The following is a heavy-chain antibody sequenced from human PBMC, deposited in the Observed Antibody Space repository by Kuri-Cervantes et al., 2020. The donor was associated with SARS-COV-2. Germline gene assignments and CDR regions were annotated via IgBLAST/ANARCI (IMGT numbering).Heavy chain of an antibody. J-gene: IGHJ6*02. CDR3: ASGAIGRRVILYGLDV. CDR1: GLSFSDYW. D-gene: IGHD2-8*01. Sequence: GGPLRLSCAASGLSFSDYWRTWVRQAPRKGLEWVANFNQGGSDIYYVDSVKGRFIITRDNSNKSMYLQMNSLRDEDTALYYCASGAIGRRVILYGLDVWGQGTTVTVSS. V-gene: IGHV3-7*01. CDR2: FNQGGSDI.